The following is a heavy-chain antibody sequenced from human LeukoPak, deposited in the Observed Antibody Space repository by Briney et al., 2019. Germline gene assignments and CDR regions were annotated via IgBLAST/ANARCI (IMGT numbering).Heavy chain of an antibody. V-gene: IGHV1-69*13. Sequence: ASVKVPCKASGGTFSSYAISWVRQAPGQGLEWTGGIIPIFGTANYAQKFQGRVTITADESTSTAYMELSSLRSEDTAVYYCASTQSYGDYVRHYYYYYGMDVWGQGTTVTVSS. D-gene: IGHD4-17*01. CDR2: IIPIFGTA. CDR3: ASTQSYGDYVRHYYYYYGMDV. CDR1: GGTFSSYA. J-gene: IGHJ6*02.